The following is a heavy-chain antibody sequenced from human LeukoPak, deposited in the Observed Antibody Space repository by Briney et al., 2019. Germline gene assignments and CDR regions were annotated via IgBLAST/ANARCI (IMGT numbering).Heavy chain of an antibody. Sequence: SETLSLTCTVSGGSISSSSYYWGWIRQPPGKGLEWIGSIYYSGSTYYNRSLKSRVTISVDPSKNQFSLKLSSVTAADTAVYYCARHSGYSYGYAYYYYYMDVWGKGTTVTVSS. J-gene: IGHJ6*03. D-gene: IGHD5-18*01. CDR1: GGSISSSSYY. CDR3: ARHSGYSYGYAYYYYYMDV. CDR2: IYYSGST. V-gene: IGHV4-39*01.